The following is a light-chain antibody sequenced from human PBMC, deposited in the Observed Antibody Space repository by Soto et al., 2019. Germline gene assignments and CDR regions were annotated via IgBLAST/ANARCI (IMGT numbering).Light chain of an antibody. Sequence: QSVLTQPPSASGSPGQSVTISCTGTSSDVGGYNYVSWYQQHPGKAPKLMIYEVSKRPSGVPYRFSGSKSGNTASLTISGLQAEDEADYYCCSWAGSNTFYFFGTGTKVTVL. CDR1: SSDVGGYNY. J-gene: IGLJ1*01. CDR2: EVS. V-gene: IGLV2-8*01. CDR3: CSWAGSNTFYF.